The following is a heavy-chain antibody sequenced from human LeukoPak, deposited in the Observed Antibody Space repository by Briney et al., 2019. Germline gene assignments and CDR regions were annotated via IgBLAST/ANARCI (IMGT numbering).Heavy chain of an antibody. CDR3: AKDLSQAYCSGGSCYSPQY. J-gene: IGHJ4*02. Sequence: GGSLRLSCAASGFTFSSYWMSWVRQAPGKGLEWVSAISGSGGNTYYAGSVKGRFTISRDNSKNTLYLQMNSLRAEDTAVYYCAKDLSQAYCSGGSCYSPQYWGQGTLVTVSS. CDR2: ISGSGGNT. D-gene: IGHD2-15*01. V-gene: IGHV3-23*01. CDR1: GFTFSSYW.